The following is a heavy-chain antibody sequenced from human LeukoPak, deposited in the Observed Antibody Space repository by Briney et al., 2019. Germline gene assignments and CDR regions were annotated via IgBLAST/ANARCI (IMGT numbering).Heavy chain of an antibody. Sequence: PSETLSLTCTVSGGSINYYYWMWIRQPPGKGLEWIGYIYYSGGTHYNPSLKSRVTMIVDTSKNQFSLKLTAVTAADTAVYYCARETPGAGHFDYWGQGSLVTVSS. CDR2: IYYSGGT. CDR3: ARETPGAGHFDY. V-gene: IGHV4-59*01. CDR1: GGSINYYY. D-gene: IGHD7-27*01. J-gene: IGHJ4*02.